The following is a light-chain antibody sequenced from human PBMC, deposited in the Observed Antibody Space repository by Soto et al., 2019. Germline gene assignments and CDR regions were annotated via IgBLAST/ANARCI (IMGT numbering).Light chain of an antibody. Sequence: QSALTQPASVSGSPGQSITISCTGTSSDVGGYNYVSWYQQHPGKAPKLMIYDVSNRPSGVSNRFSGSKSGNTASLTISGLHAEDEADYYFSSYTSSITLLYVFGTGTKLTVL. CDR3: SSYTSSITLLYV. CDR2: DVS. V-gene: IGLV2-14*01. J-gene: IGLJ1*01. CDR1: SSDVGGYNY.